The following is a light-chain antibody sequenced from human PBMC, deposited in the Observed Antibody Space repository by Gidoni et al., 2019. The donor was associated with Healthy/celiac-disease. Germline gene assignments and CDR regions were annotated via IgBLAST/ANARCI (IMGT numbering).Light chain of an antibody. V-gene: IGKV3-15*01. CDR1: SN. CDR2: GAS. Sequence: SNLAWYQQKPGQAPRLLIYGASTRATGIPARFSGSGSGTEFTLTISSLQSEDFAVYYCQQYDNWPPWTFGQGTKVEIK. CDR3: QQYDNWPPWT. J-gene: IGKJ1*01.